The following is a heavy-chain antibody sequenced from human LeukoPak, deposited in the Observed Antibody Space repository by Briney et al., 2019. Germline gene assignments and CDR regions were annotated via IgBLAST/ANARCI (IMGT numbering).Heavy chain of an antibody. D-gene: IGHD1-26*01. CDR2: IINSGGST. CDR3: ARSIVGATPFDP. V-gene: IGHV3-23*01. CDR1: GFTFSTYA. J-gene: IGHJ5*02. Sequence: GGSLRLSCAASGFTFSTYAMSWVRQAPGKGLEWVSTIINSGGSTYYADSVKGRFTVSRDNSKNTLYLQMNSLTAEDTAVYYCARSIVGATPFDPWGQGTLVTVSS.